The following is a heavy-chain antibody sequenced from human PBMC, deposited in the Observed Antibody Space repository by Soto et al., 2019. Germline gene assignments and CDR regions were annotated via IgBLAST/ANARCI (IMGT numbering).Heavy chain of an antibody. CDR3: AKNGQPPYYYYGLDV. Sequence: QGQLVQSGGEVKKPGASVKVSCKASGYTFSRYGISWVRQAPGQGLEWMGWISGYNGDTNYAQKFQGRVTMTIDTSTTTAHMELRGLTSDDTAIYYCAKNGQPPYYYYGLDVWGQGTTVTVSS. V-gene: IGHV1-18*01. CDR2: ISGYNGDT. CDR1: GYTFSRYG. J-gene: IGHJ6*02. D-gene: IGHD2-8*01.